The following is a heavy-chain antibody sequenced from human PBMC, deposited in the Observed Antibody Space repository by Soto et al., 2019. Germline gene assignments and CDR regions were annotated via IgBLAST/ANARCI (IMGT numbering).Heavy chain of an antibody. CDR1: GFTFSNYA. CDR3: ARAGCDGGTCYTLVGLRYGMDV. CDR2: ISYDGNNK. Sequence: QVQLVESGGGVVQPGRSLRLSCAASGFTFSNYAMYWVRQAPGKGLEWVAVISYDGNNKYYADSVKGRFTISRDNSKNTLHLQMNSLRAEDTAVYYCARAGCDGGTCYTLVGLRYGMDVWGQGTTVTVSS. V-gene: IGHV3-30-3*01. J-gene: IGHJ6*02. D-gene: IGHD2-15*01.